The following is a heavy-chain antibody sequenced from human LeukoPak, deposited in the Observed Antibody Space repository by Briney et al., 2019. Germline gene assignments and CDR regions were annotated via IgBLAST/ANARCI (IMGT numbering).Heavy chain of an antibody. J-gene: IGHJ6*03. CDR2: IKHDGSEE. Sequence: GGSLRLSCTASGFTFGDYAMSWFRQAPGKGLEWVANIKHDGSEEYYMDSVKGRFTISRDNAKNSLYLQMNSLRAEDTAVYYCAGDCSGGSCYPPQYYYYYMDVWGKGTTVTVSS. CDR3: AGDCSGGSCYPPQYYYYYMDV. V-gene: IGHV3-7*01. CDR1: GFTFGDYA. D-gene: IGHD2-15*01.